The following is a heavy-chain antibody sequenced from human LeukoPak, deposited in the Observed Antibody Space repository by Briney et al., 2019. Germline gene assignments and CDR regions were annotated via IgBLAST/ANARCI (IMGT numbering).Heavy chain of an antibody. CDR3: TRNAGYDRDTEEYVQH. CDR1: GFTFISYG. J-gene: IGHJ1*01. Sequence: QPGGSLRLSCAAHGFTFISYGIHWIRQASGKGLEWVAVISYDGNIKYYADSVKGRFLISRDNSKGTLYLQMSSLRVEDTAVYYCTRNAGYDRDTEEYVQHWGQGTLVTVSS. CDR2: ISYDGNIK. V-gene: IGHV3-30*03. D-gene: IGHD3-22*01.